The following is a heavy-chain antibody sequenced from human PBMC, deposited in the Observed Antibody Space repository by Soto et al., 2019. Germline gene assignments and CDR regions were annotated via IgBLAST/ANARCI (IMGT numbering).Heavy chain of an antibody. J-gene: IGHJ3*02. V-gene: IGHV3-74*01. CDR2: INSDGSST. CDR3: ASYDFRSGYAFDI. D-gene: IGHD3-3*01. Sequence: EVQLVESGGGLVQPGWSLILSCAASGFTFSSYWMHWVRQSPGKGLVWVSRINSDGSSTSYADSVKGRFTISRDNAKNTMYLQMNRLRAEDTAVYYCASYDFRSGYAFDICGQGTMVTVSS. CDR1: GFTFSSYW.